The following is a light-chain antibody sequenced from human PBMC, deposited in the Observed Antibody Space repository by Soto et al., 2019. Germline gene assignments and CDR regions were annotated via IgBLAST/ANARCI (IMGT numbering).Light chain of an antibody. CDR3: SSYTSSSIDYV. V-gene: IGLV2-14*01. CDR1: SSDVDGYNY. Sequence: QSALTQPASVSGSPGQSITISCTGTSSDVDGYNYVSWYQQHPGKAPKLMIYEVSNRPSGVSNRFSGSKSSNTASLTISGLQAEDEADYYCSSYTSSSIDYVFGTGTKVTVL. J-gene: IGLJ1*01. CDR2: EVS.